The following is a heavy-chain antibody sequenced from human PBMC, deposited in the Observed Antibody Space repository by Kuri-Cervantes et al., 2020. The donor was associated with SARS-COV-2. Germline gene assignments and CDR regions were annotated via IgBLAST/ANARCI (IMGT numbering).Heavy chain of an antibody. CDR1: GFTFSSYS. CDR3: ARSRITIFGVVIGPFDY. CDR2: ISSSSSYI. Sequence: GGSLRLSCAASGFTFSSYSMNWVRQAPGKGLEWVPSISSSSSYIYYADSVKGRFTISRDNAKNSLYLQMNSLRAEDTAVYYCARSRITIFGVVIGPFDYWGQGTLVTVSS. V-gene: IGHV3-21*04. D-gene: IGHD3-3*01. J-gene: IGHJ4*02.